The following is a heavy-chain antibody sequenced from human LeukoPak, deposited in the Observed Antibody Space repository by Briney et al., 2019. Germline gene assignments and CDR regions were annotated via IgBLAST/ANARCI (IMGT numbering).Heavy chain of an antibody. Sequence: GESLKISCKGSGYSFTSYWIGWVRQLPEKGLEWMGIIYPGDSDTTYRPSFQGQVTISADKSISTAYLQWSSLKASDTAMYYCARPLYSSGWYSDYWGQGTLVTVSS. V-gene: IGHV5-51*01. D-gene: IGHD6-19*01. CDR3: ARPLYSSGWYSDY. CDR2: IYPGDSDT. CDR1: GYSFTSYW. J-gene: IGHJ4*02.